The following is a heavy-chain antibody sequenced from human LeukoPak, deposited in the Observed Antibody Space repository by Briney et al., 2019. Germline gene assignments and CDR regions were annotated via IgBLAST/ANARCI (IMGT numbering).Heavy chain of an antibody. V-gene: IGHV3-21*01. CDR2: ISSSSSYI. J-gene: IGHJ4*02. Sequence: GGTLRLSCAASGFTFSSYSMNWVRQAPGKGLEWVSSISSSSSYICYADSVKGRFTISRDNAKNSLYLQMNSLRAEDTAVYYCARALHTPTVWGSYRRGGSFDYWGQGTLVTVSS. CDR3: ARALHTPTVWGSYRRGGSFDY. CDR1: GFTFSSYS. D-gene: IGHD3-16*02.